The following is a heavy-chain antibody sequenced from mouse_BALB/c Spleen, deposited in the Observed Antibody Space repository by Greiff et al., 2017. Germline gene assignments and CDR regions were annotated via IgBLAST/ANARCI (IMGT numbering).Heavy chain of an antibody. J-gene: IGHJ3*01. Sequence: EVKLVESGAELVRPGALVKLSCKASGFNIKDYYMHWVKQRPEQGLEWIGWIDPENGNTIYDPKFQGKASITADTSSNTAYLQLSSLTSEDTAVYYCASGLRGGFAYWGQGTLVTVSA. D-gene: IGHD2-4*01. CDR2: IDPENGNT. CDR1: GFNIKDYY. V-gene: IGHV14-1*02. CDR3: ASGLRGGFAY.